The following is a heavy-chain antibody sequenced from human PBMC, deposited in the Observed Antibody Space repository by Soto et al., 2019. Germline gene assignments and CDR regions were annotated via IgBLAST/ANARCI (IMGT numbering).Heavy chain of an antibody. Sequence: PWGSLRLSCAASGFTFTLSPMTWVRQVPGKGLEWVSGITCGGANTYYAHSVKGRFTISRDNSKNTLYLQLSSLRADDTAVYYCVRDTKGPYYLGPDVWGQGTTVTVSS. V-gene: IGHV3-23*01. CDR2: ITCGGANT. J-gene: IGHJ6*02. CDR3: VRDTKGPYYLGPDV. D-gene: IGHD1-1*01. CDR1: GFTFTLSP.